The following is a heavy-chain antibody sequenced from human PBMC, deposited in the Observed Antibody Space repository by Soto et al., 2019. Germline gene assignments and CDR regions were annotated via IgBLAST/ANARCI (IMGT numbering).Heavy chain of an antibody. D-gene: IGHD2-21*02. CDR3: ARQLASCAGDCYTDPIDY. Sequence: QAQLVQSGAEVTKPGASVKVSCEASGYSFTVYYIHWVRQAPGQGLEWMGWVNPNTGDTKYAQKFQGTVTMTRDTSITTAYMELSRLRSDDTAVYYCARQLASCAGDCYTDPIDYWGQGTLVTVS. CDR1: GYSFTVYY. CDR2: VNPNTGDT. J-gene: IGHJ4*02. V-gene: IGHV1-2*02.